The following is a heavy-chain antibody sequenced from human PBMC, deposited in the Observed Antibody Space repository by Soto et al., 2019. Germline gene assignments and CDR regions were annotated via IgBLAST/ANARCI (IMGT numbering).Heavy chain of an antibody. Sequence: GASVKVSCKASGYTFTSYDINWVRQATGQGLEWMGWMNPNSGNTGYAQKFQGRVTMTRNTSISTAYMELSSLRSEDTAVYYCAIFNWGPGGSGYYYYYGMDVWIQRTTVTV. J-gene: IGHJ6*02. V-gene: IGHV1-8*01. D-gene: IGHD2-15*01. CDR1: GYTFTSYD. CDR3: AIFNWGPGGSGYYYYYGMDV. CDR2: MNPNSGNT.